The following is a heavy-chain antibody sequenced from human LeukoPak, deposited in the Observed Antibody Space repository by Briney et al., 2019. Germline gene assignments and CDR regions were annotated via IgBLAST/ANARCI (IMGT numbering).Heavy chain of an antibody. D-gene: IGHD5-18*01. CDR2: IYYSGST. V-gene: IGHV4-59*08. CDR3: ARHGGYSYGIDY. Sequence: SETLSLTCTVSGGSISSYYWSWIRQPPGKGLEWIGYIYYSGSTNYNPSLKSRVTISVDTSKNQFSLKLSSVTAADTAVYYCARHGGYSYGIDYWGQGTLVTVSS. CDR1: GGSISSYY. J-gene: IGHJ4*02.